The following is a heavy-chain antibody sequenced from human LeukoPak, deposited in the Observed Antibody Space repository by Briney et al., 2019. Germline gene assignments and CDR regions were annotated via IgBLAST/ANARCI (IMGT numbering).Heavy chain of an antibody. J-gene: IGHJ6*02. Sequence: GVSLRLSCAASGFTVRRNYMSWVRQPPGRGLEWGSVNCWDGSTYYAESVKGRFNFARDNAKYTLYLQMDSLRAEGTAVYYCARVGVRGYYGMDVWGQGTTVTVSS. CDR3: ARVGVRGYYGMDV. CDR1: GFTVRRNY. D-gene: IGHD3-10*01. V-gene: IGHV3-66*01. CDR2: NCWDGST.